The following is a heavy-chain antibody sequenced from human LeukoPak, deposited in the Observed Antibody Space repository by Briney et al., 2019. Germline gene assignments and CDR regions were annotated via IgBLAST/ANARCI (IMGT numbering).Heavy chain of an antibody. D-gene: IGHD3-22*01. CDR1: GGSISSGSYY. CDR3: ARGYDPSRDAFDI. Sequence: PSETLSLTCTDSGGSISSGSYYWSWIRQPAGKGLEWIGRIYASGSTNYNPSLKSRVTTSVDMSKNQFSLKLSSVTAADTAVYYCARGYDPSRDAFDIWAQGTMVTVSS. J-gene: IGHJ3*02. V-gene: IGHV4-61*02. CDR2: IYASGST.